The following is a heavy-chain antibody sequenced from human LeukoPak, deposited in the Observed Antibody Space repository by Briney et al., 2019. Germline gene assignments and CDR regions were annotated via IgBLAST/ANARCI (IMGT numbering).Heavy chain of an antibody. D-gene: IGHD5-12*01. J-gene: IGHJ4*02. Sequence: PGGSLRLSCAASGFTFSGHWMSWVRQAPGKGLEWVANIKQDGSEKYYVDSVKGRFTISRDNAKNSLYLQMNSLRAEDTAVYYCARDPGSGYEEHFDYWGQGTLVTVSS. CDR1: GFTFSGHW. CDR3: ARDPGSGYEEHFDY. CDR2: IKQDGSEK. V-gene: IGHV3-7*03.